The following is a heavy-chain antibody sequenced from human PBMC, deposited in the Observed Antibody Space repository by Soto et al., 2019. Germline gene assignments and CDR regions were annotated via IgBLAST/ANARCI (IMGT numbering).Heavy chain of an antibody. D-gene: IGHD3-10*01. CDR3: ARDGPYYYASRMDV. V-gene: IGHV3-53*04. CDR2: LHSGGDT. CDR1: GIPVSSNY. Sequence: EVQLVESGGGLVQPGGSLRLSCVASGIPVSSNYMTWVRQAPGKGLEWVSVLHSGGDTYYANSVKGRFTISRHDSTNTLYLQMNSLTPEETAVYYCARDGPYYYASRMDVWGQGTTVTVSS. J-gene: IGHJ6*02.